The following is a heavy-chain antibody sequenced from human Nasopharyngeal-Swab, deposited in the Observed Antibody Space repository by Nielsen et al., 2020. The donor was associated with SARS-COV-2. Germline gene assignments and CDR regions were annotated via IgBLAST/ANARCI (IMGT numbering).Heavy chain of an antibody. CDR3: ARDLSSIWTSGLGV. CDR2: SRNKANSYTK. J-gene: IGHJ6*02. V-gene: IGHV3-72*01. D-gene: IGHD6-13*01. CDR1: GFTFSAHY. Sequence: GESLKISCAASGFTFSAHYMDWVRQAPGKGLEWVGRSRNKANSYTKEYAAYVKGRFTISRDDSKNSLYLQMSSLRTEDTALYYCARDLSSIWTSGLGVWGQGTTVIVSS.